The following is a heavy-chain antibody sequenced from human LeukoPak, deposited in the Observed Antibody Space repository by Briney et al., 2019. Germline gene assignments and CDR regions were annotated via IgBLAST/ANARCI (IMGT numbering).Heavy chain of an antibody. Sequence: SETLSLTCAVSGGSFSGYYWSWIRQPPGKGLERIGYIYYSVSTKYNTPPKSRVTISVDTSKNQFSLKLSSVTAGDTAVYYCARSQGMRYEFWSLLKGGFDPWGQGTLVTVSS. CDR3: ARSQGMRYEFWSLLKGGFDP. V-gene: IGHV4-59*08. CDR1: GGSFSGYY. CDR2: IYYSVST. J-gene: IGHJ5*02. D-gene: IGHD3-3*01.